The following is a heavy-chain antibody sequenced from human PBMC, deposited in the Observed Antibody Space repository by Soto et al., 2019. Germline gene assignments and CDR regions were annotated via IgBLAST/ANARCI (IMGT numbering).Heavy chain of an antibody. V-gene: IGHV3-30-3*01. CDR2: ISYDGTNK. CDR3: AREEGGYSGYDANWFDP. Sequence: PGGSLRLSCAASGFTFNTYALHWVRHAPGKGLEWVAVISYDGTNKYYAESVEGRFTISRDNSKNTLLLQMNSLRADDTAVYYCAREEGGYSGYDANWFDPWGQGTLVTVPQ. J-gene: IGHJ5*02. D-gene: IGHD5-12*01. CDR1: GFTFNTYA.